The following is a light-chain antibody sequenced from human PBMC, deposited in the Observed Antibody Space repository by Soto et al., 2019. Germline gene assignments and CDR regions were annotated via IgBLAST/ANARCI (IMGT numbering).Light chain of an antibody. J-gene: IGLJ2*01. CDR1: KLGDRF. CDR3: QAWDSSTGVV. CDR2: QDM. V-gene: IGLV3-1*01. Sequence: SYELTQPPSVSVSPGQTASITCSGDKLGDRFANWYQQKPGHSPVMVIYQDMKRPSGIPERFSGSNSGNTATLTISGTQAVDEADYYCQAWDSSTGVVFGGGTKLTV.